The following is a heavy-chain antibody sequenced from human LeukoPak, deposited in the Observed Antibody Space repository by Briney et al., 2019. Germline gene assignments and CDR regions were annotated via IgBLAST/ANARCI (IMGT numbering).Heavy chain of an antibody. CDR2: ISSSSSTI. J-gene: IGHJ5*02. Sequence: PGGSLRLSCAASGFTFSSYSMNWVRQAPGKGLEWVSYISSSSSTIYYADSVKGRFTISRDNAKNSLYLQMNSLRAEDTAVYYCARDARSRQLKNWFDPWGQGTLVTVSS. CDR1: GFTFSSYS. V-gene: IGHV3-48*01. CDR3: ARDARSRQLKNWFDP. D-gene: IGHD6-13*01.